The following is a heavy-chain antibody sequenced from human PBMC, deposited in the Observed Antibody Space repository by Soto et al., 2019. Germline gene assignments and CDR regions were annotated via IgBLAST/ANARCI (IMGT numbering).Heavy chain of an antibody. CDR2: MNPNRGNT. CDR3: ARVGGNAFDI. CDR1: GYTFTSYD. J-gene: IGHJ3*02. V-gene: IGHV1-8*01. Sequence: ASVKVSCKPYGYTFTSYDINWVRQATGQGLERMGWMNPNRGNTGYAQKFQGRVTMTRNTSISTAYMGLSSLRSEDTAVYYCARVGGNAFDIWGQGTMVTVSS.